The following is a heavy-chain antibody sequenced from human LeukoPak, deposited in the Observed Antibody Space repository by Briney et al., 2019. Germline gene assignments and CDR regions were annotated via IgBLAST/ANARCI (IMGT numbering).Heavy chain of an antibody. D-gene: IGHD3-10*01. CDR1: GGSINTYY. V-gene: IGHV4-59*01. CDR3: ARLGLGDEACWFDP. J-gene: IGHJ5*02. Sequence: SETLSLTCTVSGGSINTYYWSWIRQPPGKGLEWIGFVYYSGRTSYNPALKSRVTISVDTSKSQFSLRLSSVTAADTAMYYCARLGLGDEACWFDPWGQGTLVTVSS. CDR2: VYYSGRT.